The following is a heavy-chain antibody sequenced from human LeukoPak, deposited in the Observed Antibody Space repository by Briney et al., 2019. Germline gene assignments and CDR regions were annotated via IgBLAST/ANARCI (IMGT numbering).Heavy chain of an antibody. CDR2: ISSNGGST. J-gene: IGHJ4*02. V-gene: IGHV3-64D*06. CDR3: VKVDYPGYSSSWYFRKNKRTYYFDY. CDR1: GFTFSSYA. D-gene: IGHD6-13*01. Sequence: PGGSLRLSCAASGFTFSSYAMHWVRQAPGKGLEYVSAISSNGGSTYYADSAKDRFTISRDNSKNTLYLQMSSLRAEDTAVYYCVKVDYPGYSSSWYFRKNKRTYYFDYWGQGTLVTVSS.